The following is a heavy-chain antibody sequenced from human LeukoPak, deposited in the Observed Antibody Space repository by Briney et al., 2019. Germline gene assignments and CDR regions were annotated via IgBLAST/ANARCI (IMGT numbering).Heavy chain of an antibody. V-gene: IGHV3-11*04. CDR3: ARDTTKLDY. CDR1: GFTFSDSY. D-gene: IGHD1-14*01. Sequence: GGSLRLSCAASGFTFSDSYMTWIRQAPGKGLEWVSYISNSGSSIYYADSVKGRFTISRDNAKNSLYLQMNSLRAEDTAVYYCARDTTKLDYWGQGTLVTVSS. CDR2: ISNSGSSI. J-gene: IGHJ4*02.